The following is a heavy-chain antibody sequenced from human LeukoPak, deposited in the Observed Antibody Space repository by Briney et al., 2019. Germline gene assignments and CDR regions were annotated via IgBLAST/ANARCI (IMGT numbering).Heavy chain of an antibody. D-gene: IGHD5-18*01. Sequence: SQTLSLTCAISGDSVSSNSAAWNWIRQSPSRGLEWLGRTYYRSKWYNDYAVSVKSRITINPDTSKDQFSLQLNSVTPEDTAVYYCARLEGLRYSYGFVGRFDPWGQGTLVTVSS. CDR2: TYYRSKWYN. V-gene: IGHV6-1*01. J-gene: IGHJ5*02. CDR3: ARLEGLRYSYGFVGRFDP. CDR1: GDSVSSNSAA.